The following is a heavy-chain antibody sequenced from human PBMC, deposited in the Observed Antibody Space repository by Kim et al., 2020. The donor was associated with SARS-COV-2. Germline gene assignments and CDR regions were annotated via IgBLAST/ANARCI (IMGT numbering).Heavy chain of an antibody. V-gene: IGHV3-23*03. D-gene: IGHD6-19*01. CDR3: AKGAVARPNAFDI. Sequence: YADSVKGRFTISRDNSKNTLYLQMNSLRAEDTAVYYCAKGAVARPNAFDIWGQGTMVTVSS. J-gene: IGHJ3*02.